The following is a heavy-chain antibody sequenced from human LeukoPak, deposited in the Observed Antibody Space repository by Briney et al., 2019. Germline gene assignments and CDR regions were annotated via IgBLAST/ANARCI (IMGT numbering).Heavy chain of an antibody. D-gene: IGHD3-22*01. CDR3: ARVREDYYDSSGSAVAFDI. V-gene: IGHV4-4*07. J-gene: IGHJ3*02. CDR2: IYTSGST. CDR1: GGSISSYY. Sequence: SETLSLTCTVSGGSISSYYWSWIRQPAGKGLGWIGRIYTSGSTNYNPSLKSRVTMSVDTSKNQFSLKLSSVTAADTAVYYCARVREDYYDSSGSAVAFDIWGQGTMVTVSS.